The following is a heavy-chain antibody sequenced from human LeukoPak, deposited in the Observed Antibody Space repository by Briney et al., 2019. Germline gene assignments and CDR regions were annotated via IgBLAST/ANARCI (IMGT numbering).Heavy chain of an antibody. CDR2: IYTTGST. J-gene: IGHJ3*02. Sequence: SETLSLTCTVSGGSISTYYWSWIRQPAGKGLEWVGRIYTTGSTNYNPSLKSRVTMSVDTSTNQFSLKLSSVTAADTAVYYCAGGGGPVTTSSGAFDIWGQGTMVTVSS. V-gene: IGHV4-4*07. CDR1: GGSISTYY. CDR3: AGGGGPVTTSSGAFDI. D-gene: IGHD4-11*01.